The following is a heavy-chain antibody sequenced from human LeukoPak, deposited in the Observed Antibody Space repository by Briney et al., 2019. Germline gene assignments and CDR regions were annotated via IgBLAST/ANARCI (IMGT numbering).Heavy chain of an antibody. J-gene: IGHJ4*02. CDR2: IYPGDSDT. CDR3: ARRGYYDSLGNIDSKYYFDY. Sequence: GESLKISCKGSGYSFSNYWIGWVRQMPGKGLEWMGIIYPGDSDTRYSPSFQGQVTISADKSISTAYLQWSSLKASDTAMYYCARRGYYDSLGNIDSKYYFDYRGQGTLVTVSS. D-gene: IGHD3-22*01. CDR1: GYSFSNYW. V-gene: IGHV5-51*01.